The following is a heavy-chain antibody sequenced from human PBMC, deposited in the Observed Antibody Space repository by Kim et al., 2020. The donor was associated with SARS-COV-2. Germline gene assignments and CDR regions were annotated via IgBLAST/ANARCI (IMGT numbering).Heavy chain of an antibody. D-gene: IGHD2-2*01. V-gene: IGHV3-15*01. Sequence: GGSLRLSCAASGFTFSNAWMSWVRQPPGKGLEGVGRIKSKTDGGTTDYPAPVKGRFTISREDSKNTLYLQMNSLKTEDTAVYYCTTYLLVVPAASKGELGHYLENYWGQGTLVTVSS. J-gene: IGHJ4*02. CDR3: TTYLLVVPAASKGELGHYLENY. CDR1: GFTFSNAW. CDR2: IKSKTDGGTT.